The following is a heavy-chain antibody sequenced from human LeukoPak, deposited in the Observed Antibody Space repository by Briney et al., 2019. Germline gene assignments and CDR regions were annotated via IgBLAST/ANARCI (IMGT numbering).Heavy chain of an antibody. CDR1: GGSISSDY. J-gene: IGHJ4*02. V-gene: IGHV4-59*01. CDR2: ISYNGNT. CDR3: ARGGRYYCDSSGSD. D-gene: IGHD3-22*01. Sequence: SETLSLTCTVSGGSISSDYWSWIRQPPGKGLEWIGYISYNGNTNYNPSLKSRVTISVDASKTQFSLRVRSMTAADTAVYYCARGGRYYCDSSGSDWGQGTLVTVSS.